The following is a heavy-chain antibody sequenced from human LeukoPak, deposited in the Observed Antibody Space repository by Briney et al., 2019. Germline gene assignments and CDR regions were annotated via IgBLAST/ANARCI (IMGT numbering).Heavy chain of an antibody. CDR3: ARGYYGDYGIYYYYYMDV. D-gene: IGHD4-17*01. V-gene: IGHV4-61*02. CDR1: CGSISSGSYY. J-gene: IGHJ6*03. CDR2: IYTSGST. Sequence: TLSLTCTVSCGSISSGSYYWSWIRQPAGKGLEGIGRIYTSGSTNYNPSLKSRVTISVDTSKNQFSLTLSSVTAADTAVYYCARGYYGDYGIYYYYYMDVWGKGTTVTASS.